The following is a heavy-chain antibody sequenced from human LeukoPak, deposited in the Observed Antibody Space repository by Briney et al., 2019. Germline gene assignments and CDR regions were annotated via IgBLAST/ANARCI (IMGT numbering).Heavy chain of an antibody. D-gene: IGHD3-22*01. CDR1: GGSISSYY. Sequence: SETLSLTCTVSGGSISSYYWSWIRQPPGKGLEWIGYIYYSGSTNYNPSLKSRVTMSVDTSKNQFSLKLSSVTAADTAVYYCARGRGGGLDYYDSGYYYYYMDVWGKGTTVTISS. CDR2: IYYSGST. CDR3: ARGRGGGLDYYDSGYYYYYMDV. V-gene: IGHV4-59*12. J-gene: IGHJ6*03.